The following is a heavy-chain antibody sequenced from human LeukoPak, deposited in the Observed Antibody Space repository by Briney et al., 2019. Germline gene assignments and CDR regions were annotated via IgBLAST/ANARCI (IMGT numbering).Heavy chain of an antibody. CDR1: GGTFSSYA. V-gene: IGHV1-69*13. CDR3: ARAGFITYYYDSSGYYGFDY. CDR2: IIPIFGTA. J-gene: IGHJ4*02. D-gene: IGHD3-22*01. Sequence: SVKVSCKASGGTFSSYAISWVRQAPGQGLEWMGGIIPIFGTANYALKLQGRVTITADESTSTAYMELSGLRSEDTAVYYCARAGFITYYYDSSGYYGFDYWGQGTLVTVSS.